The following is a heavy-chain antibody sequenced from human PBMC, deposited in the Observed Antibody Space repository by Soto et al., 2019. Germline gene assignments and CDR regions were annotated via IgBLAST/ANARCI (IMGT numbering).Heavy chain of an antibody. Sequence: QVQLQESGPGLVKPSQTLSLTCTVSGGSISSGGYYWSWIRQHPGKGLEWIGYIYNSGSTYYNPSLRRRVTTSADTSKNPFSLKLSSVTAADAAVYCCARDPAPWGQGTLVTVSS. CDR1: GGSISSGGYY. J-gene: IGHJ5*02. CDR3: ARDPAP. CDR2: IYNSGST. V-gene: IGHV4-31*03.